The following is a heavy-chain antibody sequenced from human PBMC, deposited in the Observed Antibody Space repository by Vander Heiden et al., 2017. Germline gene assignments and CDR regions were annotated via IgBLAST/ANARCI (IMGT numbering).Heavy chain of an antibody. CDR1: GFTVSSCA. Sequence: EVQLLESGGGLVQPGGSLRLSCRASGFTVSSCAMSWVRQAPGKGLEWVAAISGSGSGTYHADSVKGRFTISRDSSQNTLYLQMNSLRAEDTAEYYCAKRGLGNTWNADDYWGQGTLVTVSS. CDR2: ISGSGSGT. CDR3: AKRGLGNTWNADDY. D-gene: IGHD1-1*01. V-gene: IGHV3-23*01. J-gene: IGHJ4*02.